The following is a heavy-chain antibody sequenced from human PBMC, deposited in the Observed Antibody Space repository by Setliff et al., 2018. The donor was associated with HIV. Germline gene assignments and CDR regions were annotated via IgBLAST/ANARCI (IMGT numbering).Heavy chain of an antibody. V-gene: IGHV1-2*04. D-gene: IGHD4-17*01. J-gene: IGHJ6*02. CDR2: INPNSGGT. CDR3: ARAGYDYGDLSGMDV. Sequence: RASVKVSCKASGYTFTGYYMHWVRQAPGQGLEWMGWINPNSGGTNYAQKFQGWVTMTRDTSISTAYMELSRLRSEDTAVYYCARAGYDYGDLSGMDVWGQGTTVTVSS. CDR1: GYTFTGYY.